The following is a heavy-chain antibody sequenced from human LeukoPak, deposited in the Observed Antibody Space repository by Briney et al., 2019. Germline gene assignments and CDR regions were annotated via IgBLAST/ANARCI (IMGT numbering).Heavy chain of an antibody. CDR3: ARDLAAAASSGWFDP. CDR2: INIDGSST. Sequence: GGSLRLSCTASGFTFSTYWMHWVRQAPGKGLVWVSRINIDGSSTSYADSVKGRFTISRDNAKNTLYLQMNSLRAEDTAVYYCARDLAAAASSGWFDPWGQRTLVTVSS. CDR1: GFTFSTYW. V-gene: IGHV3-74*01. J-gene: IGHJ5*02. D-gene: IGHD6-13*01.